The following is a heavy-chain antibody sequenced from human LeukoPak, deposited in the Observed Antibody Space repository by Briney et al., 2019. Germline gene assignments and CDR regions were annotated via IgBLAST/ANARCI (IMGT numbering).Heavy chain of an antibody. V-gene: IGHV4-38-2*02. D-gene: IGHD2-8*01. CDR2: IYHTGVT. CDR3: APGSSGGDPNY. Sequence: SETQSLTCTVSGYSIGSGFYWGWIRQPPGKGLEWIGSIYHTGVTYYNPSLKSRVTISVDTSKNQFSLKLRSVTAADTAFYYCAPGSSGGDPNYWGQGTLVTVSS. J-gene: IGHJ4*02. CDR1: GYSIGSGFY.